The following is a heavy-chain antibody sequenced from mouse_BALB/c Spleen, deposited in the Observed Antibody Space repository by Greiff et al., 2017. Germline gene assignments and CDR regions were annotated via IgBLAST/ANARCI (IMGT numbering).Heavy chain of an antibody. D-gene: IGHD2-1*01. CDR3: ARGLPWTSWYFDV. CDR2: ISYSGST. Sequence: EVQLVESGPGLVKPSQSLSLTCTVTGYSITSDYAWNWIRQFPGNKLEWMGYISYSGSTSYNPSLKSRISITRDTSKNQFFLQLNSVTTEDTATYYCARGLPWTSWYFDVWGAGTTVTVSS. V-gene: IGHV3-2*02. CDR1: GYSITSDYA. J-gene: IGHJ1*01.